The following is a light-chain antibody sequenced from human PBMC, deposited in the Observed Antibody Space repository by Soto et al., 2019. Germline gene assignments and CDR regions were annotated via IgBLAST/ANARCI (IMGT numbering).Light chain of an antibody. CDR2: GAS. CDR3: QQYNNWPPGT. CDR1: QSVSSN. V-gene: IGKV3-15*01. Sequence: EIVLTQSPATVSLSPGERATLSCRASQSVSSNLAWYQQKPVQAPRLLIYGASTRATGIPARFSGSGSGTEITLTISSLQSEDFAVYYCQQYNNWPPGTFGQGTKVDIK. J-gene: IGKJ1*01.